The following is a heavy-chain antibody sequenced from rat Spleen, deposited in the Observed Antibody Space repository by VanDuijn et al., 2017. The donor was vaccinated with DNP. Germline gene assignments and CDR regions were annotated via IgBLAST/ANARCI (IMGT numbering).Heavy chain of an antibody. V-gene: IGHV5-46*01. Sequence: EVQLVESGGGLVQPGGSMKLSCTASGFTFSSFPMAWVRQTPKKGLEWVATISTSGSRTYYPDSVKGRFTISRDNAESSLYLQMNGLKSDDTATYYCARGGNNYATWFAYWGQGTLVTVSS. D-gene: IGHD1-10*01. J-gene: IGHJ3*01. CDR3: ARGGNNYATWFAY. CDR2: ISTSGSRT. CDR1: GFTFSSFP.